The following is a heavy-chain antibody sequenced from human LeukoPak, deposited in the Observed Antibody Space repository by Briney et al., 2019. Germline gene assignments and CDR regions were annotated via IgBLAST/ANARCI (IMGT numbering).Heavy chain of an antibody. Sequence: GGSRRLSLAASGFTFSSYSMNWFRQAPGKGLEWFSSISSSSSYIYYADSVKGRFTISRDNAKNSLYLQMNSLRAEDTAVYYCARDSMVRGVYGMDVWGQGTTVTVSS. J-gene: IGHJ6*02. D-gene: IGHD3-10*01. V-gene: IGHV3-21*01. CDR2: ISSSSSYI. CDR3: ARDSMVRGVYGMDV. CDR1: GFTFSSYS.